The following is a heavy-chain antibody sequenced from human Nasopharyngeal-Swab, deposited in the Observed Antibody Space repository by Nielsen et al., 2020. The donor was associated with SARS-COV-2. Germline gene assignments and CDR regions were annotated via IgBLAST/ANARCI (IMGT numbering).Heavy chain of an antibody. J-gene: IGHJ5*02. Sequence: WIRQPPGKGLEWVAVIWYDGSNKYYADSVKGRFTISRDNSKNTLYLQMNSLRAEDTAVYYYARDYYGSGKGWFDPWGQGTLVTVSS. CDR2: IWYDGSNK. V-gene: IGHV3-33*01. CDR3: ARDYYGSGKGWFDP. D-gene: IGHD3-10*01.